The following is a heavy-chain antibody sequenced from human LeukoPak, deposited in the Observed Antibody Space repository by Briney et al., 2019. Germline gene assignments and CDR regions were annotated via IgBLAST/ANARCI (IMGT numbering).Heavy chain of an antibody. Sequence: GGSLRLSCAASGFTFSSYAMHWVRQAPGKGLEYVSAISSNGGSTYYANSVKGRFTISRDNSKNTLYLQMGSLRAEDMAVYYCARRHYYDSSGYYSPYYYYYYMDVWGKGTTVTVSS. CDR1: GFTFSSYA. J-gene: IGHJ6*03. CDR3: ARRHYYDSSGYYSPYYYYYYMDV. D-gene: IGHD3-22*01. CDR2: ISSNGGST. V-gene: IGHV3-64*01.